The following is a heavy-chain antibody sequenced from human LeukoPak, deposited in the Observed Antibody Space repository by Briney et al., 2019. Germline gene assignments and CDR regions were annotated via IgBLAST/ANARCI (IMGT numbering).Heavy chain of an antibody. CDR2: ISYDGSNK. D-gene: IGHD2/OR15-2a*01. J-gene: IGHJ4*02. CDR1: GFTFSSYA. V-gene: IGHV3-30*04. Sequence: GGSLRLSCAASGFTFSSYAMHWVRQAPGKGLEWVAVISYDGSNKYYADSVKGRFTISRDNSKNTLYLQMNSLRAEDTAVYYCAKDDHLWDYWGQGTLVTVSS. CDR3: AKDDHLWDY.